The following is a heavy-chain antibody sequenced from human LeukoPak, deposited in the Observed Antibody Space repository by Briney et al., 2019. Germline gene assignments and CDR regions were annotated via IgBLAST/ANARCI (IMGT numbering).Heavy chain of an antibody. Sequence: ASVKVSCKASGYTFTNYDVSWVRQAPGQGLEWMGWISTYNGNTNYAQKLQGRVTMTTDTSTSTAYMELRSLRSDDTAVYYCARRIYDSSGYNWFDPWGQGTLVTVSS. J-gene: IGHJ5*02. CDR2: ISTYNGNT. D-gene: IGHD3-22*01. CDR3: ARRIYDSSGYNWFDP. CDR1: GYTFTNYD. V-gene: IGHV1-18*01.